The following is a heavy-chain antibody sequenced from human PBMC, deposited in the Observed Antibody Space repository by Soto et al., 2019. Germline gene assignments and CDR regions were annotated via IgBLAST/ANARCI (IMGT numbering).Heavy chain of an antibody. CDR1: GFTFSSYA. D-gene: IGHD3-22*01. CDR2: ISSSSSYI. V-gene: IGHV3-21*01. Sequence: GGSLRLSCAASGFTFSSYAMSWVRQAPGKGLEWVSSISSSSSYIYYADSVKGRFTISRDNAKNSLYLQMNSLRAEDTAVYYCARDRYYYDSSGSLADYWGQGTLVTVSS. CDR3: ARDRYYYDSSGSLADY. J-gene: IGHJ4*02.